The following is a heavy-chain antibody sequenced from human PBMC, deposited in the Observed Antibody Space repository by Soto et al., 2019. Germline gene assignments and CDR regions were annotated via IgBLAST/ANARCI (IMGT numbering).Heavy chain of an antibody. CDR2: INHSGST. J-gene: IGHJ4*02. D-gene: IGHD2-8*02. CDR3: ARDKITGLFDY. Sequence: QVQLQQWGAGLLKPSETLSLTCAVYGGSFSGYDWTWIRQPPGTGLEWIGEINHSGSTNYNPTLKSRVTISVYTSKNPFSLKLTSVTAADTAVDYCARDKITGLFDYWGQGTLVTVSS. V-gene: IGHV4-34*01. CDR1: GGSFSGYD.